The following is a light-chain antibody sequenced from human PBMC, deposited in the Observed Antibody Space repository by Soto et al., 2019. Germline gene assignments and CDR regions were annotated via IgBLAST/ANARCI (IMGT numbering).Light chain of an antibody. V-gene: IGKV1-5*03. CDR1: QSVSTW. J-gene: IGKJ5*01. CDR2: MAS. CDR3: QQYNSYPIT. Sequence: DIQMSQDPCTLSASISHRVTINCRASQSVSTWLAWYQQKPGKAPQVLISMASTLESGVPSRFSGSGSGTEFTLTICSLQPDDLATYYSQQYNSYPITFGHGTRLEI.